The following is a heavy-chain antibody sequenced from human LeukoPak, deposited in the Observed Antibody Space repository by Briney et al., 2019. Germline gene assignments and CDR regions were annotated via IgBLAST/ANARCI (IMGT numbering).Heavy chain of an antibody. J-gene: IGHJ3*02. CDR1: GYTFTSYY. CDR3: AIVTGTTMIPDDAFDI. D-gene: IGHD1-7*01. CDR2: INPSGGST. V-gene: IGHV1-46*01. Sequence: GASVKVSCKASGYTFTSYYMHWVRQAPGQGLEWMGIINPSGGSTSYAQKFQGRVTMTRDTSTSTVYMELSSLRSEDTAVYYCAIVTGTTMIPDDAFDIWGQGTMVTVSS.